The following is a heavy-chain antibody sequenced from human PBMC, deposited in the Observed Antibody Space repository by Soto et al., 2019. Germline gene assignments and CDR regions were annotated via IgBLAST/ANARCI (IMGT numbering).Heavy chain of an antibody. CDR1: GFTFISYA. V-gene: IGHV3-30-3*01. J-gene: IGHJ4*02. Sequence: WGLQRLPRAAAGFTFISYAMHWVRQAPGKGLEWVAVISYDGSNKYYADSVKGRFTISRDNSKNTLYLQMNSLRAEDTAVYYCPRAHAPHSSSSALGYWGQGTLVTVSS. D-gene: IGHD6-6*01. CDR2: ISYDGSNK. CDR3: PRAHAPHSSSSALGY.